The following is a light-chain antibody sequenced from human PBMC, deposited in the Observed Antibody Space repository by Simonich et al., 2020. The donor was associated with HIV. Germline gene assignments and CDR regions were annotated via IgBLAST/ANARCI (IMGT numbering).Light chain of an antibody. Sequence: EIVMTQSPATLSVSPGERATLSCRASRNVSSNLAGSPPKPAQAPRRLIYAASNRATGIPARFSGNGFGTEFTLTISSIQSEDFAVYSCQQYNNWPSPFTFGPGTKVDIK. CDR1: RNVSSN. V-gene: IGKV3-15*01. CDR3: QQYNNWPSPFT. J-gene: IGKJ3*01. CDR2: AAS.